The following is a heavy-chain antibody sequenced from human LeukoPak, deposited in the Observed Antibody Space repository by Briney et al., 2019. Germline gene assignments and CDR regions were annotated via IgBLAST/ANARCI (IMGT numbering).Heavy chain of an antibody. CDR1: GFTFSHSA. V-gene: IGHV3-23*01. D-gene: IGHD3-16*02. CDR3: VRDIELST. Sequence: GGSLRLSCAASGFTFSHSAVTWVRQAPGRGLEWVSLISFSGANTYSADSVKGRFTIFRDNSKDTLFLQMNSLRAEDTAIYYCVRDIELSTWGLGTMVTVSS. J-gene: IGHJ3*01. CDR2: ISFSGANT.